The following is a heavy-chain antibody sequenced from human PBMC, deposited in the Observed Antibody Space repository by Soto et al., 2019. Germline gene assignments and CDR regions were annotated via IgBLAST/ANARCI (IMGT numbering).Heavy chain of an antibody. CDR3: ARVRADGARLDP. D-gene: IGHD2-8*01. Sequence: PSETLSLTCTVSGGSISSGGYYWSWIRQPPGKGLEWIGYIYHSGSTYYNPSLKSRVTISVDTSKNQFSLKLSSVTAADTAVYCCARVRADGARLDPWGQGTLVTVSS. CDR2: IYHSGST. J-gene: IGHJ5*02. V-gene: IGHV4-30-4*08. CDR1: GGSISSGGYY.